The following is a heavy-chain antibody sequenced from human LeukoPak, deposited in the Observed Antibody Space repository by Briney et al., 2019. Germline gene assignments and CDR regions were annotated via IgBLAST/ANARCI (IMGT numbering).Heavy chain of an antibody. CDR3: AGIWTGYSSLANWFDP. D-gene: IGHD6-13*01. Sequence: GASVKVSCKASGGTFSSYAISWVRQAPGQGLEWMGGIIPNFGTANYAQKFQGRVTITADESTSTAYMELSSLRSEDTAVYYCAGIWTGYSSLANWFDPWGQGTLVTVSS. V-gene: IGHV1-69*13. CDR2: IIPNFGTA. CDR1: GGTFSSYA. J-gene: IGHJ5*02.